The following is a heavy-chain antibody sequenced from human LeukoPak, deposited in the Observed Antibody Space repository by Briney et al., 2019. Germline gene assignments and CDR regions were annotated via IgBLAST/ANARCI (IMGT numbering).Heavy chain of an antibody. Sequence: GGSLRLSCAASGFTFDDYGMSWVRQAPGKGLEWVSAISGSGGSTYYADSVKGRFTISRDNSKNTLYLQMNSLRAEDTAVYYCAKDLYYGSGSYEFDYWGQGTLVTVSS. D-gene: IGHD3-10*01. V-gene: IGHV3-23*01. J-gene: IGHJ4*02. CDR2: ISGSGGST. CDR1: GFTFDDYG. CDR3: AKDLYYGSGSYEFDY.